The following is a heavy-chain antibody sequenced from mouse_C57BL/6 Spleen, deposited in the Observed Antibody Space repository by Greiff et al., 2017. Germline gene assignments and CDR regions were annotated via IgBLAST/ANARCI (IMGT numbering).Heavy chain of an antibody. CDR1: GFTFSSYA. D-gene: IGHD3-2*02. V-gene: IGHV5-4*03. CDR2: LSDGGSYT. CDR3: ARGGGRYSSGFDY. Sequence: EVKLMESGGGLVKPGGSLKLSCAASGFTFSSYAMSWVRQTPEKRLEWVATLSDGGSYTYYPDNVKGRFTISRDNAKNNLYLQMSHLKSEDTAMYYCARGGGRYSSGFDYWGQGTTLTVSS. J-gene: IGHJ2*01.